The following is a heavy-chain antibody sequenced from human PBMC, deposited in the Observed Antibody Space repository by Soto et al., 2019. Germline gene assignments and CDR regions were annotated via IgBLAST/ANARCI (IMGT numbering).Heavy chain of an antibody. CDR2: TRNKAEKYTT. CDR1: GFSFSDHY. V-gene: IGHV3-72*01. CDR3: VSFTSGVVH. Sequence: DVQLVESGGGLVQPGGSLRLSCAASGFSFSDHYMDWDRQAPGKGLEWVGRTRNKAEKYTTEYAASVKGRFTISRDDSTMSLFLQMNSLRTEDTAVYYCVSFTSGVVHWGQGTLVTVSS. D-gene: IGHD3-3*01. J-gene: IGHJ4*02.